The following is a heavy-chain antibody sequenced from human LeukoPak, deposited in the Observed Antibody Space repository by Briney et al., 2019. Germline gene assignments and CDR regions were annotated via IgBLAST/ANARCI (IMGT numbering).Heavy chain of an antibody. Sequence: SGPTLVKPTQTLTLTCTFSGFSLSTSGVGVGWIRQPPGKALEWLALIYWDDDKRYSPSLKSRLTITKDTSKNQVVLTITNVDPVDTATYYCAHLYQLASFDYWGQGTLVTVSS. V-gene: IGHV2-5*02. CDR1: GFSLSTSGVG. J-gene: IGHJ4*02. CDR2: IYWDDDK. CDR3: AHLYQLASFDY. D-gene: IGHD2-2*01.